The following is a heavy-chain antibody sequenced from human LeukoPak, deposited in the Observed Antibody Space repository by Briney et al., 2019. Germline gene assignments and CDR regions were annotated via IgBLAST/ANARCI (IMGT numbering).Heavy chain of an antibody. CDR3: ARGPAYDFWSGYPKYYYGMDV. D-gene: IGHD3-3*01. CDR1: GVSFSGYY. Sequence: PSETLSLTCAVYGVSFSGYYWSWIRQPPGKGLEWIGEITHSGSTNYNPSLKSRVTISVDTSKNQFSLKLSSVTAADTAVYYCARGPAYDFWSGYPKYYYGMDVWGQGTTVTVSS. CDR2: ITHSGST. J-gene: IGHJ6*02. V-gene: IGHV4-34*01.